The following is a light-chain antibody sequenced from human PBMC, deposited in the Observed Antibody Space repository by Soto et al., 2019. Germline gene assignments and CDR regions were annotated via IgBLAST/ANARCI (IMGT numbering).Light chain of an antibody. J-gene: IGLJ3*02. Sequence: QSVLTQPASVSGSPGQSITISCTGTSSDVGGYNYLSWYQQHPGKAPKLMVYEVSNRPSGVSNRFSGSKSGNTASLTISGLQAEDEADYYCSSYTSSSTPQVVFGGGTKLTVL. CDR1: SSDVGGYNY. V-gene: IGLV2-14*01. CDR3: SSYTSSSTPQVV. CDR2: EVS.